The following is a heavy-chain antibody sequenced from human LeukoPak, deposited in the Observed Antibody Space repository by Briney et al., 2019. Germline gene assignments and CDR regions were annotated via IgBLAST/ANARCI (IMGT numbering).Heavy chain of an antibody. CDR3: ARRYDILTGYPDY. CDR1: GCSFTSYW. Sequence: GESLKISCKGSGCSFTSYWIGWVRQMPGKGLEWRGIIYPGDSDTRYSPSFQGQVTISADKPISTAYLQWSSLKASDTAMYYCARRYDILTGYPDYWGQGTLVTVSS. D-gene: IGHD3-9*01. V-gene: IGHV5-51*01. J-gene: IGHJ4*02. CDR2: IYPGDSDT.